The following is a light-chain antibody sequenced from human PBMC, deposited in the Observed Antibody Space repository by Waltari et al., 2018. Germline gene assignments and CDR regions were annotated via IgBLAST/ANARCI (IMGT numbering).Light chain of an antibody. Sequence: WYHQLPGTAPKLLIYRNDQRPSGVPDRFSGSKSGTSASLAISGLRSEDEADYYCATWDDTLNMVFGGGTKLTVL. CDR2: RND. CDR3: ATWDDTLNMV. V-gene: IGLV1-47*01. J-gene: IGLJ2*01.